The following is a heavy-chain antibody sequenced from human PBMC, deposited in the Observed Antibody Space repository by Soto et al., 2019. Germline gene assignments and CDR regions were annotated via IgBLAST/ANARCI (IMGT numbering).Heavy chain of an antibody. Sequence: LRLSCAASGFTFSSYSMNWVRQAPGKGLEWISYISSSSNTIYYADSVKGRFTISRDNAKNSLYLQMNSLRDEDSAVYSCARAKYSESFTYYYYGMDVWGQGTTVTVSS. CDR1: GFTFSSYS. CDR2: ISSSSNTI. J-gene: IGHJ6*02. V-gene: IGHV3-48*02. D-gene: IGHD1-26*01. CDR3: ARAKYSESFTYYYYGMDV.